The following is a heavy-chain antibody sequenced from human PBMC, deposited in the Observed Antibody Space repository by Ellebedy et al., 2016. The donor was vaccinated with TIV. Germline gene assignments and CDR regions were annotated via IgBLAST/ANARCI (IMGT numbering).Heavy chain of an antibody. Sequence: ASVKVSXXVSGYTLTEVTIHWVRQAPGKGLEWMGGIDPEDGKTIYAQKFQGRVTMTEDTFTDTAYLELSSLRSEDSAVYYCGTGDWTFLGMDVWGPGTTVTVS. CDR2: IDPEDGKT. V-gene: IGHV1-24*01. J-gene: IGHJ6*02. D-gene: IGHD2-21*02. CDR3: GTGDWTFLGMDV. CDR1: GYTLTEVT.